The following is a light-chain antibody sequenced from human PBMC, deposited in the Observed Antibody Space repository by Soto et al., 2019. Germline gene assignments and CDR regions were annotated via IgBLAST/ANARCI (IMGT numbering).Light chain of an antibody. CDR1: HNDIGTYDY. Sequence: QSALTQPTSVSGSPGQSITISCTGNHNDIGTYDYVSWYQQHPGRAPRLLIYGVTTRPSGISDRFSASKSGLTASLTISGLQPEDEADYYCSSFTSDHIYVFGPGTKSPS. CDR3: SSFTSDHIYV. J-gene: IGLJ1*01. CDR2: GVT. V-gene: IGLV2-14*03.